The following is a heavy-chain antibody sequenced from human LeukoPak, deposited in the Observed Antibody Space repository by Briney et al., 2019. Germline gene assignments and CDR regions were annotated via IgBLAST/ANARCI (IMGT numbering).Heavy chain of an antibody. CDR1: GFTFSSYA. CDR3: ARGTFGVVMGWYYYYMDV. D-gene: IGHD3-3*01. J-gene: IGHJ6*03. V-gene: IGHV4-59*01. CDR2: IYYSGST. Sequence: PGGSLRLSCAASGFTFSSYAMSWIRQPPGKGLEWIGYIYYSGSTNYNPSLKGRVTTSVDTSKNHFSLKLSSVTAADTAVYYCARGTFGVVMGWYYYYMDVWGKGTTVTVSS.